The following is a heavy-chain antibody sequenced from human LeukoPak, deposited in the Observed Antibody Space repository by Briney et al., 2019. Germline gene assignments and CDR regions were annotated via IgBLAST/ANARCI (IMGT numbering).Heavy chain of an antibody. CDR2: FDPEDGET. J-gene: IGHJ6*02. V-gene: IGHV1-24*01. Sequence: ASVKVSCKVSGYTLTELSMHWVRQAPGKGLEWMVGFDPEDGETIYAQKFQGRVTMTEDTSTDTAYMELSSLRSEDTAVYYCATQWGGILTGTGPYYYGMDVWGQGTTVTVSS. CDR1: GYTLTELS. CDR3: ATQWGGILTGTGPYYYGMDV. D-gene: IGHD3-9*01.